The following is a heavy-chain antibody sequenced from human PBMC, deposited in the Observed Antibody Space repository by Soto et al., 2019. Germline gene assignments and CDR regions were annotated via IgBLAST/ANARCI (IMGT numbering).Heavy chain of an antibody. V-gene: IGHV4-59*01. CDR3: ARDSRVAVAGLYYYYYGMDV. J-gene: IGHJ6*02. Sequence: QVQLQESGPGLVKPSETLSLTCTVSGGSISSYYWSWIRQPPGKGLEWIRDICCRGSTNYNPSLKSRVTLSVDTSKNQFSLKLSSVTAADTAVYYCARDSRVAVAGLYYYYYGMDVWGQGTTVTVSS. CDR1: GGSISSYY. D-gene: IGHD6-19*01. CDR2: ICCRGST.